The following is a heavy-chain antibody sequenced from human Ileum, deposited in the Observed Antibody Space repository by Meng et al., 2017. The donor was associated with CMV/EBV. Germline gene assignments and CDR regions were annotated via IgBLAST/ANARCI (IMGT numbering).Heavy chain of an antibody. CDR3: VSEPYDTLTGLPGWYFDT. J-gene: IGHJ4*02. V-gene: IGHV3-33*01. CDR2: IWYDGNKA. D-gene: IGHD3-9*01. CDR1: GFTFGSYG. Sequence: GGSLRLSCETSGFTFGSYGFHWVRQAPGKGLEWVAVIWYDGNKADYVDSVRGRFSISRDNAKNSLYLQMNSLRAEDTAVYYCVSEPYDTLTGLPGWYFDTWGQGTLVTVSS.